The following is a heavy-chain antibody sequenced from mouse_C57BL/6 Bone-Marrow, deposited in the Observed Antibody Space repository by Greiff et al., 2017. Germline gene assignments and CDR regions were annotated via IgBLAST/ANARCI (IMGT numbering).Heavy chain of an antibody. Sequence: EVQLQQSGPELVKPGASVKISCKASGYTFTDYYMNWVKQSHGKSLEWIGDINPNNGGTSYNQKFKGKATLTVDKSSSTAYMELRSLTSEDSAVYYCGRYSNYGEFAYWGQGTLVTVSA. CDR3: GRYSNYGEFAY. V-gene: IGHV1-26*01. J-gene: IGHJ3*01. D-gene: IGHD2-5*01. CDR2: INPNNGGT. CDR1: GYTFTDYY.